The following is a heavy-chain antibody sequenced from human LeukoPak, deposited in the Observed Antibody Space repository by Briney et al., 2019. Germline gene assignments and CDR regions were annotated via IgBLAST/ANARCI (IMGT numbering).Heavy chain of an antibody. CDR3: ARVTAAGGTDDAFDI. D-gene: IGHD6-13*01. CDR1: GGSISSYY. Sequence: SETLSLTCTVSGGSISSYYWSWIRQPAGKGLEWIGRIYTRGSTNYNPSLKSRVTMSVDTSKKQFSLKLSSVTAADTAVYYCARVTAAGGTDDAFDIWGQGTMVSVSS. CDR2: IYTRGST. V-gene: IGHV4-4*07. J-gene: IGHJ3*02.